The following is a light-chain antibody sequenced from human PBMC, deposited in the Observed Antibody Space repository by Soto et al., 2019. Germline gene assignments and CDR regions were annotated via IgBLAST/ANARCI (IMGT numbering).Light chain of an antibody. CDR3: QHYNDWPPTWT. J-gene: IGKJ1*01. CDR2: GAS. CDR1: QSVSSK. V-gene: IGKV3-15*01. Sequence: EIVMTQYPATLSVSPGERATLSCRASQSVSSKLAWYQQKPGQAPRVLIYGASTRATGIPARFSGSGSGTEFTLTISSLQSEDFAVYYCQHYNDWPPTWTFGQGTRVEIK.